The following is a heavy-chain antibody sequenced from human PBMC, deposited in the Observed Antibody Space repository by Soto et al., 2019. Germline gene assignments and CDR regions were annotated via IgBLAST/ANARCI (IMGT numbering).Heavy chain of an antibody. V-gene: IGHV3-21*01. CDR3: ARDCGATVAQPHDAFDI. CDR2: ISSSSSYI. J-gene: IGHJ3*02. CDR1: GFTSTSYS. Sequence: GGSLRLSCAASGFTSTSYSLTWVRLAPGKGLEWVSSISSSSSYIYYADSVKGRFTIYRDNAKNSLYLQMNSLRAEDTAVYYCARDCGATVAQPHDAFDIWGQGTMVTVSS. D-gene: IGHD4-17*01.